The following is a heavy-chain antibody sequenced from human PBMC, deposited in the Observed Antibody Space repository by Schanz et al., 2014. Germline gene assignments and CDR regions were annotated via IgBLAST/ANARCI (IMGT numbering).Heavy chain of an antibody. J-gene: IGHJ3*02. CDR3: ARENLNWEAFDI. Sequence: EVQLVESGGGLVQPGGSLRLSCAASEFTFNTYCMSWVRQAPGKGLEWVASINQDGYDKHYVDSVEGRFTISRDNAKNSLYLEMTSLRGEDTAVYYCARENLNWEAFDIWGQGTVVTVSS. CDR2: INQDGYDK. CDR1: EFTFNTYC. D-gene: IGHD7-27*01. V-gene: IGHV3-7*03.